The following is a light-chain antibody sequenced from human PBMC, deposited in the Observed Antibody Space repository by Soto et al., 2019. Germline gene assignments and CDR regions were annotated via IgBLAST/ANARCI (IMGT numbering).Light chain of an antibody. CDR2: GAS. CDR3: QQCNNWPVT. Sequence: EIVMTQSPATLSVSPGERVTFSCRASQSVTSNLAWYQQKPGQAPRLLIYGASTGATGIPARFSGSGSGTEFTLTINSLQSEDFAIYYCQQCNNWPVTFGGGTKVDIK. CDR1: QSVTSN. V-gene: IGKV3-15*01. J-gene: IGKJ4*01.